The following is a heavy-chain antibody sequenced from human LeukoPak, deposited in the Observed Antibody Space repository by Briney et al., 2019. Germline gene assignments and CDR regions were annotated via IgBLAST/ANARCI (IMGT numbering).Heavy chain of an antibody. D-gene: IGHD4-17*01. CDR3: ANSDEDYEYFDL. J-gene: IGHJ2*01. V-gene: IGHV3-21*01. CDR2: ISSSSSYI. Sequence: PAGTLRLSCAASGFTFSSYSMNWVRQAPGKGLEWVSSISSSSSYIYYADSVKGRFTISRDNAKNSLYLQTKSLRDEDTAVYYCANSDEDYEYFDLWGRGTLVTVSS. CDR1: GFTFSSYS.